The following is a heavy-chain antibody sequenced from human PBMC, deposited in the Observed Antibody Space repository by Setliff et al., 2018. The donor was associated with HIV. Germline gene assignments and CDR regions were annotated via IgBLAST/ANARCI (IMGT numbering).Heavy chain of an antibody. J-gene: IGHJ4*02. CDR1: GFMFSLYE. Sequence: PGGSLRLSCAASGFMFSLYEMNWVRQAPGKGLEWVSYISSKSDIIYYADSVKGRFIASTDNAKNSLFLEMNSLKAEDTAVYYCARAYNVYDYRFDSSGYDYWGQGTLVTVSS. V-gene: IGHV3-48*03. CDR2: ISSKSDII. D-gene: IGHD3-22*01. CDR3: ARAYNVYDYRFDSSGYDY.